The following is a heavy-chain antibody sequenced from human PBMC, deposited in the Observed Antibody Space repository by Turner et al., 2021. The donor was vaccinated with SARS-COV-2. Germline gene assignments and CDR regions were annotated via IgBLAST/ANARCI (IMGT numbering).Heavy chain of an antibody. CDR1: AYSFTNSW. J-gene: IGHJ5*02. CDR2: ISPGDSTT. D-gene: IGHD6-19*01. CDR3: GKRQNDVRVAGPWFDP. Sequence: EVQLVQSGAEVKKPGESLKLSCKGSAYSFTNSWIGWVRQKPGEGLEWMGIISPGDSTTLYSPALQGKVTISADKAFTTVYLQWSSLKASDTAMYYCGKRQNDVRVAGPWFDPWGQGTLVTVSS. V-gene: IGHV5-51*03.